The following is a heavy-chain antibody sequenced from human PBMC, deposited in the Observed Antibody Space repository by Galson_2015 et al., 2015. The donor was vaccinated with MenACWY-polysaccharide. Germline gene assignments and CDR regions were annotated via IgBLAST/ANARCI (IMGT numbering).Heavy chain of an antibody. J-gene: IGHJ5*02. CDR2: ITDSGSST. D-gene: IGHD2-15*01. CDR1: GFTFSSYV. V-gene: IGHV3-23*01. CDR3: ANGGREVVNWLDP. Sequence: SLRLCCAVSGFTFSSYVMSWVRQAPGRGLEWVSSITDSGSSTYYVDSVKGRFTISRDNSKNTLFLQMNSVRADDTAVYYCANGGREVVNWLDPWGQGALVTVSS.